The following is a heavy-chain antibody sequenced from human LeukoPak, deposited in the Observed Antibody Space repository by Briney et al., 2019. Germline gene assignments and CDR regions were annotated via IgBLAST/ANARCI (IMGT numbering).Heavy chain of an antibody. CDR2: IYYSGST. Sequence: SETLSLTCTVSGSSISSYYWSWIRRPPGKGLEWIGHIYYSGSTNYNASLKSRVTISLDTSKNQFSLKLSSVTAADTAVYYCARQGSSGWYIGAFDIWGQGTMVTVSS. CDR3: ARQGSSGWYIGAFDI. V-gene: IGHV4-59*08. D-gene: IGHD6-19*01. J-gene: IGHJ3*02. CDR1: GSSISSYY.